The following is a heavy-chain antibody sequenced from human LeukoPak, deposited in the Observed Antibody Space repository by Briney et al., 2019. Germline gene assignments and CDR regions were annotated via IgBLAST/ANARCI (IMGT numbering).Heavy chain of an antibody. CDR2: IIPIFGTA. CDR3: ASGCSSTSCSDYMDV. CDR1: GGTFRSYA. V-gene: IGHV1-69*13. D-gene: IGHD2-2*01. J-gene: IGHJ6*03. Sequence: SVKVSCKASGGTFRSYAISWVRQAPGQGLEWMGGIIPIFGTANYEQKFQGRVTITADEPTSTAYMELSSLRSEDTAVYYCASGCSSTSCSDYMDVWGKGTTVTVSS.